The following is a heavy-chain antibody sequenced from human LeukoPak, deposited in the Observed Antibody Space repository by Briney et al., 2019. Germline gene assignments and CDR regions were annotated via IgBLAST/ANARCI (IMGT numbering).Heavy chain of an antibody. CDR1: GFIFSNYW. J-gene: IGHJ4*02. D-gene: IGHD6-19*01. CDR2: IKQDGSEK. Sequence: GGSLRLSCAASGFIFSNYWMSWVRQAPGKGLEWVANIKQDGSEKYYVDSVKGRFTISRDNAKNSLYPQMNSLRAEDTAVYYCARLSTAVAAGDYWGQGTLVTVSS. CDR3: ARLSTAVAAGDY. V-gene: IGHV3-7*01.